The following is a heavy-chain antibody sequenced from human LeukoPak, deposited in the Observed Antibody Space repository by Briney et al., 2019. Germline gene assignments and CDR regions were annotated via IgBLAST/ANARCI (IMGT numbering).Heavy chain of an antibody. CDR3: ARGRRGVIILPYYYYYMDV. V-gene: IGHV1-8*01. CDR2: MNPNSGNT. Sequence: ASVDVSCTASGYTFTSYDINWVRQATGQGLEGMGWMNPNSGNTGYAQKFQGRVTMTRNTSISTAYMELSSLRSEDTAVYYCARGRRGVIILPYYYYYMDVWGKGTTVTVSS. D-gene: IGHD3-10*01. CDR1: GYTFTSYD. J-gene: IGHJ6*03.